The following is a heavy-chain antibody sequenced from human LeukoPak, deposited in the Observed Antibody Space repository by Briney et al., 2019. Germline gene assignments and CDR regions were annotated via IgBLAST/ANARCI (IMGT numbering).Heavy chain of an antibody. CDR3: ARDGYGPRSIGY. CDR2: INHSGST. CDR1: GFTFSSYA. D-gene: IGHD5-18*01. J-gene: IGHJ4*02. V-gene: IGHV4-34*01. Sequence: GSLRLSCAASGFTFSSYAMSWIRQPPGKGLEWIGEINHSGSTNYNPSLKSRVTISVDTSKNQFSLKLSSVTAADTAVYYCARDGYGPRSIGYWGQGTLVTVSS.